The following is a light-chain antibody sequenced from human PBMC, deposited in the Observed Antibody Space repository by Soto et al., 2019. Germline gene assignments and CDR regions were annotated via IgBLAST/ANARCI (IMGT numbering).Light chain of an antibody. J-gene: IGLJ2*01. CDR1: TGAVTSGHY. CDR2: DTR. V-gene: IGLV7-46*01. Sequence: QAVVTQEPSLTVSPGGTVTLTCGSSTGAVTSGHYPYWFQQKPGQAPRTLIYDTRDKHSWTPARFSGSLLGGKAALTLSGAQPEDEAEYYCLLSYSGARPVLFGGGTKLTV. CDR3: LLSYSGARPVL.